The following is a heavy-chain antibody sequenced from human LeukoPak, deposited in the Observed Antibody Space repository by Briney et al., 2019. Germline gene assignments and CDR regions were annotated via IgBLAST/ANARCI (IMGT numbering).Heavy chain of an antibody. CDR2: ISSGGSTI. CDR3: ATAGGDGSRMGFDP. CDR1: GFTFSDYY. D-gene: IGHD2-15*01. J-gene: IGHJ5*02. V-gene: IGHV3-11*04. Sequence: GGSLRLSCAVSGFTFSDYYMSWIRQAPGKGLEWVSYISSGGSTISHADSVKGRFTISRDNAENSLYLQMNSLRAEDTAVYYCATAGGDGSRMGFDPWGQGTLVTVSS.